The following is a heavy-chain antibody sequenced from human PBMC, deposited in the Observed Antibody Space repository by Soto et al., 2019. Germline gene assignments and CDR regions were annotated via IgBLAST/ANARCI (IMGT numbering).Heavy chain of an antibody. Sequence: GGSLRLSCAASGFTFSSYAMSWVRHAPRKGREWVANIKQDGSEKYYVDSGKCRFTISRDNAKKSLYLQMNSLRAEDTAVYYCASRGVVTTDYYYGLDVWGQGTTVTVSS. J-gene: IGHJ6*02. CDR1: GFTFSSYA. V-gene: IGHV3-7*03. D-gene: IGHD3-3*01. CDR3: ASRGVVTTDYYYGLDV. CDR2: IKQDGSEK.